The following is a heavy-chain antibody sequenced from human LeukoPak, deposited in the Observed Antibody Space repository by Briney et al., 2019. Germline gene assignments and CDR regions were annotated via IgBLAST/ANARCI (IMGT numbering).Heavy chain of an antibody. CDR3: ARGGSWSHYFDD. Sequence: PGGSLRLSCAASGFSFSSYTMNWVRQAPGKGLEWVSSISSGSSYIYYADSVKGRFTISRDNAKNSLYLQMNSLRAEDTAVYYCARGGSWSHYFDDWGQGTQVTVPS. V-gene: IGHV3-21*01. CDR2: ISSGSSYI. J-gene: IGHJ4*02. D-gene: IGHD6-13*01. CDR1: GFSFSSYT.